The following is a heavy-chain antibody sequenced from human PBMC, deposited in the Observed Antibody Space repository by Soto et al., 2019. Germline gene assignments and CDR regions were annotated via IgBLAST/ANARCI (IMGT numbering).Heavy chain of an antibody. CDR3: ARIKRELVDY. Sequence: PSETLSLTCTVSGGSISSGGYYWSWIRQHPGKGLEWIGYIYYSGSTYYNPSLKSRVTISVDTSKNQFSLKLSSVTAADPAVYYCARIKRELVDYWGQGTLVTVSS. J-gene: IGHJ4*02. D-gene: IGHD1-26*01. CDR2: IYYSGST. V-gene: IGHV4-31*03. CDR1: GGSISSGGYY.